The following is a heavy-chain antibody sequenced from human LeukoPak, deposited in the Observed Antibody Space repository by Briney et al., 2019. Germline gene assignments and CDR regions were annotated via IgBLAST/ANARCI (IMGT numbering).Heavy chain of an antibody. D-gene: IGHD6-19*01. V-gene: IGHV5-51*01. CDR3: ARWVAVAGIYYFDY. J-gene: IGHJ4*02. CDR1: RYSFTSYW. CDR2: IYPGDSDT. Sequence: PGESLQTSCKGSRYSFTSYWSAWVRQMPGKGLEWMGIIYPGDSDTRYSPSFQGQVTISADKSISTAYLQWSSLKASDTSMYYCARWVAVAGIYYFDYWGQGTLVTVSS.